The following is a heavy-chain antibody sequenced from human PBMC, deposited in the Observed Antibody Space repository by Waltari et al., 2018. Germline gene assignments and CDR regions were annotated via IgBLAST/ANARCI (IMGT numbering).Heavy chain of an antibody. CDR2: INHSGST. J-gene: IGHJ4*02. Sequence: QVQLQQWGAGLLKPSETLSLTCAVYGGSFSGYYWSWIRQPPGQGLEWIGEINHSGSTNYNPSLKSRVTISVDTSKNQFSLKLSSVTAADTAVYYCARGLNVGAIDYWGQGTLVTVSS. D-gene: IGHD1-26*01. CDR3: ARGLNVGAIDY. CDR1: GGSFSGYY. V-gene: IGHV4-34*01.